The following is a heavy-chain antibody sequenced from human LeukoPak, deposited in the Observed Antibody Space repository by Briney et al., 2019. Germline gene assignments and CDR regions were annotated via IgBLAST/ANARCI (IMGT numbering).Heavy chain of an antibody. Sequence: SVKVSCKASGGTFSSYTISWVRQAPGQGLEWMGGIIPIFGTANYAQKFQGRVTITADESTSTAYMELSSLRSEDTAVYYCARSFWSGYYIIQNWFDPWGQGTLVTVSS. V-gene: IGHV1-69*13. CDR1: GGTFSSYT. D-gene: IGHD3-3*01. CDR3: ARSFWSGYYIIQNWFDP. CDR2: IIPIFGTA. J-gene: IGHJ5*02.